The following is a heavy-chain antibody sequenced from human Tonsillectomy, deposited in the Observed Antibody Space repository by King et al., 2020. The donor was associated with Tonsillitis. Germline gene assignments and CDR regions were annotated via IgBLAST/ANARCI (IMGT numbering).Heavy chain of an antibody. CDR1: AFTFSNYW. CDR2: IKQDGSEK. Sequence: QLVQSGGGLVQPGGSLRLSCAVSAFTFSNYWMTWVRQAPGKGLEWVANIKQDGSEKSYVGSVRGRFTISRDNAQNSLYLQMNSLRAEDTAVYYCARTYYYGSVRQGLRSACYCDLWGRGTLVTVSS. V-gene: IGHV3-7*01. J-gene: IGHJ2*01. D-gene: IGHD3-10*01. CDR3: ARTYYYGSVRQGLRSACYCDL.